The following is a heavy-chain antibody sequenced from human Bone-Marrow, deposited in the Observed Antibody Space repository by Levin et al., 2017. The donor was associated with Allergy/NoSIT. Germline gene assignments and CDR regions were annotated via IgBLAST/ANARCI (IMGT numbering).Heavy chain of an antibody. CDR2: INPNSGNT. J-gene: IGHJ5*02. V-gene: IGHV1-8*01. D-gene: IGHD2-15*01. CDR3: ARGDCYSGSCYGPDWFDP. CDR1: GYTFTSYN. Sequence: PGESLKISCKTSGYTFTSYNVYWVRQATGQGLEWMGYINPNSGNTGYAQKFQGRVTMTRNSSITTAYMELSGLTSEDTAMYYCARGDCYSGSCYGPDWFDPWGQGTQVTVSS.